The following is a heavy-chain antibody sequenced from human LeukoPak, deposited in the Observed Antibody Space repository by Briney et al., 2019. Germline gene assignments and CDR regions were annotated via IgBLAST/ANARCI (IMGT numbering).Heavy chain of an antibody. CDR3: ARDKSAVDAFDI. CDR1: GGSFSGYY. CDR2: IYTSGST. Sequence: PSETLSLTCAVYGGSFSGYYWSWIRQPAGKGLEWIGRIYTSGSTNYNPSLKSRVTMSVDTSKNQFSLKLSSVTAADTAVYYCARDKSAVDAFDIWGQGTMVTVSS. V-gene: IGHV4-4*07. J-gene: IGHJ3*02.